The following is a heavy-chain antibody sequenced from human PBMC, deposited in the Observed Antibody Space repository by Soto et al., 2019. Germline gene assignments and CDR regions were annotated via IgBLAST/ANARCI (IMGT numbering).Heavy chain of an antibody. V-gene: IGHV4-59*08. D-gene: IGHD3-22*01. CDR1: GGSMNNYY. CDR2: VYYSGST. CDR3: ARGGGNYYESSGHQSNLDY. J-gene: IGHJ4*02. Sequence: SETLSLTCTVSGGSMNNYYWSWIRQTPGKGLEWIGYVYYSGSTKCNPSLKSRVTISVDASKNQFSLKLTSVTAADTAIYYCARGGGNYYESSGHQSNLDYWGQGTLVTVSS.